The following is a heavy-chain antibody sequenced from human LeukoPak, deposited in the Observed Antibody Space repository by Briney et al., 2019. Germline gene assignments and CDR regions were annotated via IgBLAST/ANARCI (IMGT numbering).Heavy chain of an antibody. CDR3: VVTTRSKSFDY. D-gene: IGHD1-1*01. CDR2: IKLDGSDK. CDR1: GFTFSSYW. Sequence: GGSLRLSCAASGFTFSSYWMTWVRQAPGKGLEWVAQIKLDGSDKAYVDSVKGRFTVSRDNAENSLFLQMDSLRVEDTAFYYCVVTTRSKSFDYWGQGTLVTVSS. V-gene: IGHV3-7*01. J-gene: IGHJ4*02.